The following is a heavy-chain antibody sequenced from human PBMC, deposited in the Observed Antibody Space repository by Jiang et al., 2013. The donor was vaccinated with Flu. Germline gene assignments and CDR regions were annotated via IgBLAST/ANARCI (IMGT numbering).Heavy chain of an antibody. CDR3: ARSGNINFIFDY. D-gene: IGHD2/OR15-2a*01. V-gene: IGHV3-7*01. CDR1: GFTFSSHW. CDR2: IRAEGSEV. J-gene: IGHJ4*02. Sequence: VQLVESGGALVQPGGSLRLSCEASGFTFSSHWMSWVRQAPGKGLEWVANIRAEGSEVYYADSAKGRFTISRDNAKNSLYLQMNSLRAEDTAVYYCARSGNINFIFDYWGQGTLVTVSS.